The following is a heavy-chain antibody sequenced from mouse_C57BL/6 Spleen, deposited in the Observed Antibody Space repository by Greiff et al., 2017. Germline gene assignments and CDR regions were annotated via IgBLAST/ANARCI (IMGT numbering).Heavy chain of an antibody. CDR3: TRRPDYGSSYGYFDY. CDR1: GYTFTDYE. CDR2: IDPETGGT. Sequence: VQLQESGAELVRPGASVTLSCKASGYTFTDYEMHWVKQTPVHGLEWIGAIDPETGGTAYNQKFKGKAILTADKSSSTAYMELRSLTSEDSAVYYVTRRPDYGSSYGYFDYWGQGTTLTVSS. J-gene: IGHJ2*01. D-gene: IGHD1-1*01. V-gene: IGHV1-15*01.